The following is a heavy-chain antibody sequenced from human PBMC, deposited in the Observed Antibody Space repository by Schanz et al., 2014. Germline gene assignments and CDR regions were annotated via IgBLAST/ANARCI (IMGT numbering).Heavy chain of an antibody. CDR2: LSEGGGGT. V-gene: IGHV3-23*04. CDR1: GFTFSSYA. J-gene: IGHJ4*02. D-gene: IGHD5-18*01. Sequence: VQLVESGGGVVQPGRSLRLSCAASGFTFSSYALHWVRQAPGKGLEWVSALSEGGGGTHYADSVRGRFTISSDSSKNTLYLQMSSLRADDTAVYYCAKDAENTAMITDYFDYWGQGTLVTVSS. CDR3: AKDAENTAMITDYFDY.